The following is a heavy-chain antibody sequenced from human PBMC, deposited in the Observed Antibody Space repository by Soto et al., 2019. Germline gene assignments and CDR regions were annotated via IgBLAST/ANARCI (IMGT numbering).Heavy chain of an antibody. Sequence: GESLKISCVASGFTFSTYAMHWVRQAPGKGLEWVTVIWYDGTYKYYADSVKGRFTISRDNSKNTLYLQMNRLRVEDTAVYYCARGRITANYYYYYGVDVWGQGTTVTVSS. D-gene: IGHD1-20*01. CDR1: GFTFSTYA. J-gene: IGHJ6*02. V-gene: IGHV3-33*01. CDR3: ARGRITANYYYYYGVDV. CDR2: IWYDGTYK.